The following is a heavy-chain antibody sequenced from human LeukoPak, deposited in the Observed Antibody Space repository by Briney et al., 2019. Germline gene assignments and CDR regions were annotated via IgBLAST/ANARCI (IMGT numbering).Heavy chain of an antibody. J-gene: IGHJ4*02. CDR1: GFTFSDFY. Sequence: GGSLRLSCAASGFTFSDFYMTWIRQAPGKGLECLSYISPTGSDISYAASVKGRFTISRDNAKNSLYLQMNSLRDDDTAVYYCTRDPRLTDYWGQGTLVTVSS. CDR3: TRDPRLTDY. CDR2: ISPTGSDI. V-gene: IGHV3-11*04.